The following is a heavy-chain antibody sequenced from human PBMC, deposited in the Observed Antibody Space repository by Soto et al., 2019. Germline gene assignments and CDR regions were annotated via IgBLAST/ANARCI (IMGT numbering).Heavy chain of an antibody. CDR2: IWYDGSNK. V-gene: IGHV3-33*06. J-gene: IGHJ3*02. D-gene: IGHD6-19*01. CDR3: AKGVAVAGTSTDAFDI. CDR1: GFTFSSYG. Sequence: GGSLRLSCAASGFTFSSYGMHWVRQAPGKGLEWVAVIWYDGSNKYYADSVKGRFTISRDNSKNTLYLQMNSLRAEDTAVYYCAKGVAVAGTSTDAFDIWGQGTMVTVSS.